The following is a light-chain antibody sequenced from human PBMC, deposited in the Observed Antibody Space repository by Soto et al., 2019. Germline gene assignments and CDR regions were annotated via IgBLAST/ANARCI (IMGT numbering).Light chain of an antibody. CDR2: RNN. CDR3: AAWDDSLSGLYV. J-gene: IGLJ1*01. CDR1: SSNIGSNY. Sequence: QSVLTQPPSASGTPGHTVTISCSGSSSNIGSNYVYWYQQLPGTAPKLLIYRNNQRPSGVPDRFSGSKSGTSASLAISGLRSEDEADYYCAAWDDSLSGLYVFGTGTKLTVL. V-gene: IGLV1-47*01.